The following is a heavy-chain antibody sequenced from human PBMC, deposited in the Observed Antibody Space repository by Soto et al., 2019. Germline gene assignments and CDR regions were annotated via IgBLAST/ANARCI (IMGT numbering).Heavy chain of an antibody. Sequence: SETLSLTCTVSGGSISSYYWSWIRQPPGKGLEWIGYIYYSGSTNYNPSLKSRVTISVDTSKNQFSLKLSSVTAADTAVYYCARAVGATTFDYWGQGTLVTASS. CDR2: IYYSGST. J-gene: IGHJ4*02. CDR1: GGSISSYY. V-gene: IGHV4-59*01. D-gene: IGHD1-26*01. CDR3: ARAVGATTFDY.